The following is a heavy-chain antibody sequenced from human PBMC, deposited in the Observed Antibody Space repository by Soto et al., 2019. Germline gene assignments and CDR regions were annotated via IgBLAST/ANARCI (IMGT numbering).Heavy chain of an antibody. J-gene: IGHJ6*04. CDR2: IYYSGST. Sequence: PSETLSLTCTVSGGSISSSSYYWGWIRQPPGKGLEWIGSIYYSGSTYYNPSLKSRVTISVDTSKNQFSLKLSSVTAADTAVYYCARHLPPPHRSGYYYHYYYCGMDVWGKGPTVTVSS. D-gene: IGHD3-22*01. V-gene: IGHV4-39*01. CDR3: ARHLPPPHRSGYYYHYYYCGMDV. CDR1: GGSISSSSYY.